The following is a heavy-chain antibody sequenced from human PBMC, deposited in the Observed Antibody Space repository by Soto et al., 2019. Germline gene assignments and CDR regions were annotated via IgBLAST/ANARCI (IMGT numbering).Heavy chain of an antibody. Sequence: SETLSLTCTVSGDLISNGDYYWGWIRQHPGKGLDWIGYIYFSGSTYYSPPLKSRLTISVDTSKNQFSLKLTSVTAADTAVYYCARVVPTDYGDPGWFDPWGQGTLVTVS. CDR3: ARVVPTDYGDPGWFDP. CDR1: GDLISNGDYY. J-gene: IGHJ5*02. V-gene: IGHV4-31*03. CDR2: IYFSGST. D-gene: IGHD4-17*01.